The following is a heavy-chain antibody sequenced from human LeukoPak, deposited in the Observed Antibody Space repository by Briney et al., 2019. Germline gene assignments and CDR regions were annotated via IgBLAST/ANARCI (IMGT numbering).Heavy chain of an antibody. D-gene: IGHD3-10*01. Sequence: SETLSLTCTVSGVSISGYYWSWIRQSAGKGLEWIGRIYITRGTNYNPSLKSRVTISVDTSKNQFSLKLSSVTAADTAVYYCARFQETYYGSGSYYLDVWGKGTTVTVSS. CDR1: GVSISGYY. CDR2: IYITRGT. J-gene: IGHJ6*03. CDR3: ARFQETYYGSGSYYLDV. V-gene: IGHV4-4*07.